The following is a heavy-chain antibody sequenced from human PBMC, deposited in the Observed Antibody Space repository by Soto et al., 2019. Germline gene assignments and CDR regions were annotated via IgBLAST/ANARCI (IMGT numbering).Heavy chain of an antibody. CDR2: INHSGST. Sequence: SETLSLTCAFYGGSFSGYYWSLIRQPPGKGLEWIGEINHSGSTNYNPSLKSRVTISVDTSKNQFSLKLSSVTAADTAVYYCASRDTMVRGPMTRTSWFDPWGQGTLVTVSS. J-gene: IGHJ5*02. D-gene: IGHD3-10*01. CDR1: GGSFSGYY. CDR3: ASRDTMVRGPMTRTSWFDP. V-gene: IGHV4-34*01.